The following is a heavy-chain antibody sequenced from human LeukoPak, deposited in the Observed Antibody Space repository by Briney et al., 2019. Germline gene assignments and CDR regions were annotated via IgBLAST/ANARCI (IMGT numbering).Heavy chain of an antibody. CDR2: IYKSGST. CDR1: GGSIGWDY. Sequence: PSETLSLTCTVSGGSIGWDYWSWIRQSAGKGLEWIGRIYKSGSTNYNPSFRSRVTMSVDMSKNQFSLNVTSVTAADTAVYYCAREEYFQDSNGYSYYFHSWGQGSLVTVSS. CDR3: AREEYFQDSNGYSYYFHS. D-gene: IGHD3-22*01. J-gene: IGHJ4*02. V-gene: IGHV4-4*07.